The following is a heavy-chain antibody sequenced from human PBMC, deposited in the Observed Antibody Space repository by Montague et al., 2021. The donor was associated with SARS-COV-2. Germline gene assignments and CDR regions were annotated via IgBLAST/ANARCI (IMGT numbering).Heavy chain of an antibody. J-gene: IGHJ4*02. Sequence: SETLSLTCTVSGGSISSYYWSWIRQPPGKGLEWIGYIYYSGSTNYNPSLKSRVTISVDTSKNQFSLKLSSVTAADTAVYYCPREPDYGDYFDYWGQGTLVTVSS. D-gene: IGHD4-17*01. V-gene: IGHV4-59*01. CDR2: IYYSGST. CDR3: PREPDYGDYFDY. CDR1: GGSISSYY.